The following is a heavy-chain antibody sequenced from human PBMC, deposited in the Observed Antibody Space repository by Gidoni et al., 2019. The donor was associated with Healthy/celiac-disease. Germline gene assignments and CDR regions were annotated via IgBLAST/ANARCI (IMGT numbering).Heavy chain of an antibody. CDR1: GFSLSTSGRC. CDR3: ERTPLAAAGRPFFDY. CDR2: IDWDDDK. J-gene: IGHJ4*02. Sequence: QFTFRESGPALVKPTQTLTLTCTFSGFSLSTSGRCVSWIRQPPGKALEWLARIDWDDDKYYSTSLKTRPTIYKDTAKNQVVITMTNMDPVDTATYYCERTPLAAAGRPFFDYWGQGTLVTVSS. V-gene: IGHV2-70*15. D-gene: IGHD6-13*01.